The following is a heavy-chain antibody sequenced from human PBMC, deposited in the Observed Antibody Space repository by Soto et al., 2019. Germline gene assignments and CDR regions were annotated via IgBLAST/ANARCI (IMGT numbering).Heavy chain of an antibody. CDR3: AKGGSNWSFDY. V-gene: IGHV3-23*05. CDR2: VYASGGGT. J-gene: IGHJ4*02. D-gene: IGHD4-4*01. CDR1: GFSFSTYA. Sequence: GGSLRLSCAASGFSFSTYAMSWMRQTPGKGLECVSVVYASGGGTHADSVKGRFTISRDNSKNMVYLQMNSLRAEDTATYYCAKGGSNWSFDYSGQGPLVTVSS.